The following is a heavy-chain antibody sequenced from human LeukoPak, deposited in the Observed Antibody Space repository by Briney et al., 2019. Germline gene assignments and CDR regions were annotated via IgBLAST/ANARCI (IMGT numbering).Heavy chain of an antibody. D-gene: IGHD3-9*01. Sequence: ASVKVSCKASGYTFTSYAMNWVRQAPGQGLEWMGWINTNTGNPTYAQGFTGRFVFSLDTSVSTAYLQISSLKAEDTAVYYCAGSKGRVLLTGVYYYYYGMDVWGQGTTVTVSS. CDR2: INTNTGNP. CDR1: GYTFTSYA. J-gene: IGHJ6*02. CDR3: AGSKGRVLLTGVYYYYYGMDV. V-gene: IGHV7-4-1*02.